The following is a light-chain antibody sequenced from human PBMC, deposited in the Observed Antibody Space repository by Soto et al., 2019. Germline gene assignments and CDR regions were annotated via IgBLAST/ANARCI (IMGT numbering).Light chain of an antibody. CDR3: QQFDSSVT. CDR1: QSVSSTF. V-gene: IGKV3-20*01. CDR2: GAS. Sequence: EIVLTQSPGSLSLSPGEIATLSCRASQSVSSTFFAWYQQRPGQAPRLLVYGASSRPTGIPERFSGSGSGTDFTLTISRLEPEDFAVYYFQQFDSSVTFGQGTKVEIK. J-gene: IGKJ1*01.